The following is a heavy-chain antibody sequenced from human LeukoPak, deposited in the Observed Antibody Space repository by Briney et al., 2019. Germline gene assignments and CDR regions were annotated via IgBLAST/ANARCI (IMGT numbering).Heavy chain of an antibody. CDR2: ISSSSSTI. D-gene: IGHD3-22*01. CDR3: ARIDESQLLFDAFDV. CDR1: GFTFSSYS. Sequence: GGSQRLSCAASGFTFSSYSMNWVRQAPGKGLEWVSYISSSSSTIYYADSVKGRFTISRDNAKNSLYLQMNSLRGEDTAVYYCARIDESQLLFDAFDVWGQGTTVTVSS. J-gene: IGHJ3*01. V-gene: IGHV3-48*04.